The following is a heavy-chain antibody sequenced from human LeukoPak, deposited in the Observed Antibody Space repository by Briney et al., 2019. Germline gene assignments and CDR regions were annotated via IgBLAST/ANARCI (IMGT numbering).Heavy chain of an antibody. V-gene: IGHV4-59*01. J-gene: IGHJ4*02. D-gene: IGHD1-1*01. Sequence: SETLSLTCTVSGGSISSYYWSWIRQPPGKGLEWIGYIYYSGSTNYNPSLKSRVTISVDTSKNQFSLKLSSVTAADTAVYYCARDRVQLSDGRYFDYWGQGILVTVSS. CDR3: ARDRVQLSDGRYFDY. CDR2: IYYSGST. CDR1: GGSISSYY.